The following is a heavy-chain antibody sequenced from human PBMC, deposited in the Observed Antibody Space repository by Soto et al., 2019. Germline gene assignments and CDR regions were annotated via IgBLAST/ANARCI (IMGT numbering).Heavy chain of an antibody. CDR2: IIPIFGTA. CDR3: ARDLNGDPYY. CDR1: GGTFSSYA. D-gene: IGHD4-17*01. Sequence: SVKVSCKASGGTFSSYAISWVRQAPGQGLEWMGGIIPIFGTANYAQKLQGRVTMTTDTSTSTAYMELRSLRSDDTAVYYCARDLNGDPYYCGEGTLVTVSS. V-gene: IGHV1-69*05. J-gene: IGHJ4*02.